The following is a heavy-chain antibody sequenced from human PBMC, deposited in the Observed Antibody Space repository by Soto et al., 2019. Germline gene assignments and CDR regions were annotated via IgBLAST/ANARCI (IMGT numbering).Heavy chain of an antibody. V-gene: IGHV4-31*03. D-gene: IGHD2-15*01. J-gene: IGHJ3*02. CDR2: IYYSGST. CDR1: GGSISSGGYY. Sequence: KPSETLSLTCTVSGGSISSGGYYWSWIRQHPGKGLEWIGYIYYSGSTYYNPSLKSRVTISVDTSKNQFSLKLSSVTAADTAVYYCAGSTLGYCSGGSCSPPKYAFDIWGQGTMVTVSS. CDR3: AGSTLGYCSGGSCSPPKYAFDI.